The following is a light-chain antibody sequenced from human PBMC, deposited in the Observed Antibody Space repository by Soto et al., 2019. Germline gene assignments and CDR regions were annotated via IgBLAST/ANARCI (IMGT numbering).Light chain of an antibody. CDR3: QQYNNWPT. J-gene: IGKJ3*01. CDR1: QSVSSN. CDR2: GAS. Sequence: EIVMTQSPATLSVSPGERATLSCRASQSVSSNLAWYQQKPGQAPRLLIYGASTRATGIPARFSGSGSGTEFTLTISSLQSEDFAVDYCQQYNNWPTFGPGTKVDSK. V-gene: IGKV3-15*01.